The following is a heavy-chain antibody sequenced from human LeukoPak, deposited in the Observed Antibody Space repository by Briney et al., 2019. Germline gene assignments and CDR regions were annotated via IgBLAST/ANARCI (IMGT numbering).Heavy chain of an antibody. CDR2: IYYSGST. D-gene: IGHD6-19*01. Sequence: SETLSLTCTVSGGSISSYYWSWIRQPPGKGLEWIGYIYYSGSTNYNPSLKSRVTISVDTSKNQFSLKLSSVTAADTAVYYCARLGQWLDPYFDYWGQGTLVTVSS. CDR3: ARLGQWLDPYFDY. J-gene: IGHJ4*02. CDR1: GGSISSYY. V-gene: IGHV4-59*08.